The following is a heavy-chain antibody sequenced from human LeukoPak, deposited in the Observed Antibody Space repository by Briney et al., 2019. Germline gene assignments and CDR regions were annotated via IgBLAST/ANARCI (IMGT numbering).Heavy chain of an antibody. V-gene: IGHV3-21*01. CDR3: AGGIVVVPAENMKNYYFDY. CDR2: ISSRSSYI. J-gene: IGHJ4*02. Sequence: PGGSLRLSCAVSGFTFNSYSMNWVRQAPGKGLEWVSSISSRSSYIYYAESVKGRFTISRDNAKNFLYLQMNSLRAEDTAVYYCAGGIVVVPAENMKNYYFDYWGQGTLVTVSS. D-gene: IGHD2-2*01. CDR1: GFTFNSYS.